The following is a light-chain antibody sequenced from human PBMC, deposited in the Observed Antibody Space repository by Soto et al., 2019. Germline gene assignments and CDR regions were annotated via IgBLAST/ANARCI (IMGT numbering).Light chain of an antibody. V-gene: IGKV1-5*03. J-gene: IGKJ1*01. CDR2: KAS. CDR1: QSISNW. CDR3: QQYNSYSWT. Sequence: DIQMTQSPSTLSASVGDRVTITCRASQSISNWLAWYQQRPGKAPRLLIYKASNLESGVPSRFSGSGSGTEFTLIITSLLPDDSATYYCQQYNSYSWTLGQGTKVDIK.